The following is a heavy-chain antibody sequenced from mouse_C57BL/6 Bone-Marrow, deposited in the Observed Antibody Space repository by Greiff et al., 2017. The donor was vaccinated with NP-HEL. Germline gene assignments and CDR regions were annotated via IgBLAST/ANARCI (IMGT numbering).Heavy chain of an antibody. CDR1: GFTFSSYG. V-gene: IGHV5-6*01. D-gene: IGHD2-3*01. Sequence: EVQLVESGGDLVKPGGSLKLSCAASGFTFSSYGMSWVRQTPDKRLEWVATISSGGSYTYYPDSVKGRFTISRDNAKHTLYLQMSSLKSEDTAMYYCARQAMRGWFAYWGQGTLVTVSA. CDR3: ARQAMRGWFAY. CDR2: ISSGGSYT. J-gene: IGHJ3*01.